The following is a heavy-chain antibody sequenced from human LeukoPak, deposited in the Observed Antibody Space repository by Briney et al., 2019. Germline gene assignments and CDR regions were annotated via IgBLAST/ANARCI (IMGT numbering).Heavy chain of an antibody. Sequence: PGGSLRFSCAASGFTFSSYAMHWVRQAPGKGLEWVALITSDGGNKNYADSVKGRFTTSRDNSKNTLYLQMNSLRPEDTAVYYCARESGASRGYSYGHWGQGTLVTVSS. J-gene: IGHJ4*02. CDR3: ARESGASRGYSYGH. CDR2: ITSDGGNK. D-gene: IGHD5-18*01. CDR1: GFTFSSYA. V-gene: IGHV3-30*04.